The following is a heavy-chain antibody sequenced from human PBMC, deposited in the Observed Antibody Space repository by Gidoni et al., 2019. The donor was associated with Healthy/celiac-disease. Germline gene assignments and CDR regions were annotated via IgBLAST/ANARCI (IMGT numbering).Heavy chain of an antibody. J-gene: IGHJ4*02. Sequence: QVQLQQWGAGLLKPSETLYLTCAVYGGSFSGYYWSWIRQPPGKGLEWIGEINHSGSTNYNPSLTIRATISVDTSKNQFSLKLSSVTAADTAVYYCARGQIRGSSGYDWPYYFDYWGQGTLVTVSS. D-gene: IGHD5-12*01. CDR2: INHSGST. CDR3: ARGQIRGSSGYDWPYYFDY. CDR1: GGSFSGYY. V-gene: IGHV4-34*01.